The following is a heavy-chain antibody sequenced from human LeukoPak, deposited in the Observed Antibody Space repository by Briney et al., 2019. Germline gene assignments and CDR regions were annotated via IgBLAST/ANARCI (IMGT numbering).Heavy chain of an antibody. CDR2: IYYSGST. J-gene: IGHJ3*02. D-gene: IGHD6-19*01. V-gene: IGHV4-59*08. CDR3: ARPYASGWYAAFHI. CDR1: GGSISNYY. Sequence: SETLSLTCTVSGGSISNYYWSWIRQPPGKGLEWIGYIYYSGSTNYNPSLKSRVTISADTSKNQFFLRLTSVTAADTAVYYCARPYASGWYAAFHIWGQGTMVTVSS.